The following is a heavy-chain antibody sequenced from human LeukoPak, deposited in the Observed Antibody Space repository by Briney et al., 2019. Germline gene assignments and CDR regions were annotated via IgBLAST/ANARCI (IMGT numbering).Heavy chain of an antibody. CDR1: GFTVSSNH. D-gene: IGHD3-22*01. V-gene: IGHV3-66*01. CDR3: ARDYYDSRGFDL. Sequence: GGSLRLSCAASGFTVSSNHMSWVRQAPGKGPEWVSLLYSGGSIYYADSVKSRFTISRDNSKNTLDLQMNSLRAEDTAVYYCARDYYDSRGFDLWGRGTLVTVSS. J-gene: IGHJ2*01. CDR2: LYSGGSI.